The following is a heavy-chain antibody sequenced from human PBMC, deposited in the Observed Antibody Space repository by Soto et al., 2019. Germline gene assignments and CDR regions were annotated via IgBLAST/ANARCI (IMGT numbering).Heavy chain of an antibody. CDR1: GYSFTFYW. Sequence: PGESLKISCKGSGYSFTFYWIAWVRQMPGKGLEWMGVIYPGDSETKYSPSLQGQVTISADKSISTAYLQWSSLKASDTAMYYCARLGAAAGTRWDYYYYGMDVWGQGTTVTVSS. D-gene: IGHD6-13*01. CDR2: IYPGDSET. J-gene: IGHJ6*02. CDR3: ARLGAAAGTRWDYYYYGMDV. V-gene: IGHV5-51*01.